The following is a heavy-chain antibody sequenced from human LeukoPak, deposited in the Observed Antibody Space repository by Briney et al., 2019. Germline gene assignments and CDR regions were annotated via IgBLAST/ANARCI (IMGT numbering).Heavy chain of an antibody. CDR2: ISPSGNT. J-gene: IGHJ4*02. Sequence: SETLSLTCAVSGYSISSGYYWGWIRPPPGKGLEWIGSISPSGNTYYNPSLKSQISISVDTSKNQFSLKLSSVTAADTAFYYCARRAYSDLYFDYWGQGTLVTVSS. CDR1: GYSISSGYY. V-gene: IGHV4-38-2*01. CDR3: ARRAYSDLYFDY. D-gene: IGHD4-11*01.